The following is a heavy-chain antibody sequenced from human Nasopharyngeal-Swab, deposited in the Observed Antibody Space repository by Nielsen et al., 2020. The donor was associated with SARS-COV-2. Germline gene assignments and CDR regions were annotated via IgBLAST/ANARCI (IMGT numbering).Heavy chain of an antibody. CDR3: AREISRTTSWFDP. J-gene: IGHJ5*02. V-gene: IGHV1-2*06. Sequence: ASVKVSCKVSGYTLTELSMHWVRQAPGKGLEWVGRINPNTGGTNYAQKFQGRVTMTTDTSISTAYMEVSSLRSDDTAVYYCAREISRTTSWFDPWGQGTLVTVSS. D-gene: IGHD1-7*01. CDR2: INPNTGGT. CDR1: GYTLTELS.